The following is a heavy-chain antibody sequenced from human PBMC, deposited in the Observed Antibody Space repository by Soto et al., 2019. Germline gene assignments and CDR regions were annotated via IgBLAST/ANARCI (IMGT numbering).Heavy chain of an antibody. Sequence: QVQLQESGPGLVKPSETLSLTCTVSGGSIANYYWSWIRQPAGKGLEWIGRIYTSAGTTYNPSLKSRVSMSIDTSKDQFSLKLNSGTDADTAVYYCSRDRIVFDGDGYRGGSSDFWGQGTLVTVSS. J-gene: IGHJ4*02. D-gene: IGHD2-15*01. CDR2: IYTSAGT. CDR3: SRDRIVFDGDGYRGGSSDF. V-gene: IGHV4-4*07. CDR1: GGSIANYY.